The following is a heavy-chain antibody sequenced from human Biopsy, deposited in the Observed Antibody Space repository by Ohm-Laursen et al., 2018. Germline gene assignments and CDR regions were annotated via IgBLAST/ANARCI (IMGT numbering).Heavy chain of an antibody. CDR3: AADADGYYTEFDY. CDR2: VVPILGHL. CDR1: GGPSSNYA. D-gene: IGHD3-3*01. V-gene: IGHV1-69*04. J-gene: IGHJ4*02. Sequence: SSVKASCKASGGPSSNYAFSWVRQAPGQGLEWVGRVVPILGHLNYAQRFQGRVSTTADKSTTYVYMELSRLTSGDTAVYYCAADADGYYTEFDYWGPGTLVTVSS.